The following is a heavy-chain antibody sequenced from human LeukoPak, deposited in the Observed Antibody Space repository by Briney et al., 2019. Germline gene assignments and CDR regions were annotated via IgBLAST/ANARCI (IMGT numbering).Heavy chain of an antibody. CDR3: AKGPYRDSNYYMDV. CDR1: GFTFSSYA. D-gene: IGHD3-16*01. V-gene: IGHV3-23*01. Sequence: PGGSLRLSCAASGFTFSSYAMSWVRQAPGKGLEWVSVITGSGTETNYANSAKGRFTISRDNSKNTLYLQMNRLRAEDTALYYCAKGPYRDSNYYMDVWGKGTTVTVSS. CDR2: ITGSGTET. J-gene: IGHJ6*03.